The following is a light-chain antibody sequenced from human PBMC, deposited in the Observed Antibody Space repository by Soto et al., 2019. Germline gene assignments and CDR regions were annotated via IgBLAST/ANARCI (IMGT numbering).Light chain of an antibody. CDR3: QQYGSSPSIT. V-gene: IGKV3-20*01. CDR1: RSVSSSY. CDR2: GAS. J-gene: IGKJ1*01. Sequence: EIVLTQSPGTLAFSPGERSTLSCRSSRSVSSSYLAWYQQKPGQAPRLLIYGASSRATGIPDRFSGSGSGTDFTLTISRLEPEDFAVYYCQQYGSSPSITFGQGTKVDIK.